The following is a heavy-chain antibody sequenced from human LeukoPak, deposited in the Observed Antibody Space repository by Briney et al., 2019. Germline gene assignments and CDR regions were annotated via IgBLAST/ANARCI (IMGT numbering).Heavy chain of an antibody. CDR2: ISSSSSYI. CDR1: GFTFSSYS. Sequence: RPGGSLRLSCAASGFTFSSYSMNWVRQAPGKGLEWVSSISSSSSYIYYADSVKGRFTISRDNAKNSLYLQMNSLRAEDTAVYYCAREGYDYVWGSYPNTFDYWGQGTLVTVSS. CDR3: AREGYDYVWGSYPNTFDY. D-gene: IGHD3-16*02. J-gene: IGHJ4*02. V-gene: IGHV3-21*01.